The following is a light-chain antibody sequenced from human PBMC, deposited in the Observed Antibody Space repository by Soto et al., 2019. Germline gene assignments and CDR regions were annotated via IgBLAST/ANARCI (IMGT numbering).Light chain of an antibody. CDR3: QKYNRAPLT. Sequence: EIVLTQSPGTLSLSPGERATLSCRASQSVSSSFLAWYQQKPGQAPRLLIYGASSRATGIPDRFSGSGSGTDLTLTISRLEPEDVASYYCQKYNRAPLTFGPGTKVDI. CDR1: QSVSSSF. V-gene: IGKV3-20*01. J-gene: IGKJ3*01. CDR2: GAS.